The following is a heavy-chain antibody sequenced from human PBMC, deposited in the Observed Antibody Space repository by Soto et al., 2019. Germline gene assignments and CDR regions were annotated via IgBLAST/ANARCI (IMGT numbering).Heavy chain of an antibody. CDR3: ARYNVVVAATQVFQH. J-gene: IGHJ1*01. CDR1: GYTFTSYG. Sequence: DSVKVSCKASGYTFTSYGISWVRQAPGQGLEWMGWISAYNGNTNYAQKLQGRVTMTTDTSTSTAYMEMRSLRSDDTAVYYCARYNVVVAATQVFQHCGPGNLVTVSS. V-gene: IGHV1-18*01. CDR2: ISAYNGNT. D-gene: IGHD2-15*01.